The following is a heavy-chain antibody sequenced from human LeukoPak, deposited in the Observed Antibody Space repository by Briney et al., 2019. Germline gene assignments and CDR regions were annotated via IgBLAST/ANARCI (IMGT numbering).Heavy chain of an antibody. D-gene: IGHD2-2*01. V-gene: IGHV3-21*01. CDR2: ISDSSYYI. J-gene: IGHJ6*03. CDR1: GFTFSSYT. CDR3: ARRKDVVVVPGTMGYYLDV. Sequence: GGSLRLSCAASGFTFSSYTMNWVRQAPGMGLEWVSSISDSSYYIYYADSVRGRFTVSRDNAKNPLYLQMNGLRAEDTAVYYCARRKDVVVVPGTMGYYLDVWGKGTTVTVSS.